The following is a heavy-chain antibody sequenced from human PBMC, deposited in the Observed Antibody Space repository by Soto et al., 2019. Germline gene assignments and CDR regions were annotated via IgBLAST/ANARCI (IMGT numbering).Heavy chain of an antibody. CDR3: ARDSVYNSYGTYFDY. CDR1: GHTFTAYY. J-gene: IGHJ4*02. V-gene: IGHV1-2*04. D-gene: IGHD5-18*01. CDR2: INPNSGGT. Sequence: GASVKVSCKTSGHTFTAYYMHWVRQAPGQGLEWMGWINPNSGGTNYAQKFQGWVTMTRDTSITTAYMELSRLTSDDTAVYYCARDSVYNSYGTYFDYWGQGSLVTVSS.